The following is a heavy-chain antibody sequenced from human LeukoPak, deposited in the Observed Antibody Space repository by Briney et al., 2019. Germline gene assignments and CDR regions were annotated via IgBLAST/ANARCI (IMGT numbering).Heavy chain of an antibody. J-gene: IGHJ5*02. CDR2: IRYDGRNK. CDR1: GFSFSDYA. CDR3: ARDYLVVPAAMWWFDP. D-gene: IGHD2-2*01. V-gene: IGHV3-30*02. Sequence: GGSLRLSCAASGFSFSDYAMHWVRQAPGKGLEWLTFIRYDGRNKYYADSLKGRFTISRDNAKNSLYLQMNSLRAEDTAVYYCARDYLVVPAAMWWFDPWGQGTLVTVSS.